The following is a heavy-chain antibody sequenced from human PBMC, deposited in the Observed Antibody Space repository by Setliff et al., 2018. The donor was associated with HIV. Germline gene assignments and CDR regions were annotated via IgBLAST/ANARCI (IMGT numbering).Heavy chain of an antibody. CDR1: GYSVSSGYY. J-gene: IGHJ4*02. CDR2: FYHSGST. V-gene: IGHV4-38-2*02. D-gene: IGHD2-2*01. Sequence: SETLSLTCTVSGYSVSSGYYWGWIRQPPGKGLEWIGSFYHSGSTFYNPSLKSRVTISLDASKNQFSLKLRSVTAADTAIYYCARHVVALGIVVLPAGALDFWGPGTLVTVSS. CDR3: ARHVVALGIVVLPAGALDF.